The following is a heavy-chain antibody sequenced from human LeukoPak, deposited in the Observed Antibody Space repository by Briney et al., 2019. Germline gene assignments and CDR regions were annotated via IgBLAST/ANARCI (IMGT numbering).Heavy chain of an antibody. D-gene: IGHD1-26*01. Sequence: SQTLSLTCTVSGDSISTSNSYWGWIRQPPGKGLEWIGSIYYSGNTYYNASLKSRVTISVDTSKNQFSLKLSSVTAADTAVYYCARADSGSYYNDYWGQGTLVTVSS. CDR2: IYYSGNT. CDR1: GDSISTSNSY. CDR3: ARADSGSYYNDY. V-gene: IGHV4-39*01. J-gene: IGHJ4*02.